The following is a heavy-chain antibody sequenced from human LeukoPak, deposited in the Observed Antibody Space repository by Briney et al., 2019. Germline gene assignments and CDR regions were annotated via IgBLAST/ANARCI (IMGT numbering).Heavy chain of an antibody. D-gene: IGHD5-12*01. CDR2: MYYSGSI. J-gene: IGHJ5*02. CDR1: GGSINSNTYY. CDR3: ARGMAVAYDYNWFDP. Sequence: SSETLSLTCTVSGGSINSNTYYWGWIRQPPGKGLEWIGSMYYSGSIYYNPSLKSRVTISGDTSKNQFSLKLNSVTAADTAVYFCARGMAVAYDYNWFDPWGQGTLVTVSS. V-gene: IGHV4-39*07.